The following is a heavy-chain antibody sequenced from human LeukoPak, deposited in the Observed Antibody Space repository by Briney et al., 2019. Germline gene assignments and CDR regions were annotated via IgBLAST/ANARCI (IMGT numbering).Heavy chain of an antibody. Sequence: GRSQRLSCAASRFTFSSYGMHWVRQAPGKGLEWVAVISYDGSNKYYADSVKGRFTISRDNSKNTLYLQMNSLRAEDTAVYYCAKGPGWELLRSIGPYFDYWGQGTLVTVSS. D-gene: IGHD1-26*01. CDR1: RFTFSSYG. CDR2: ISYDGSNK. V-gene: IGHV3-30*18. J-gene: IGHJ4*02. CDR3: AKGPGWELLRSIGPYFDY.